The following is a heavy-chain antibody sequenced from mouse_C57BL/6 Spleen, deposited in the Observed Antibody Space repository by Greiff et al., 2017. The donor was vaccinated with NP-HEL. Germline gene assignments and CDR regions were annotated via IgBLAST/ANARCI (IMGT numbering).Heavy chain of an antibody. CDR2: IDPSDSET. J-gene: IGHJ2*01. CDR1: GYTFTSYW. V-gene: IGHV1-52*01. Sequence: QVQLKQPGAELVRPGSSVKLSCKASGYTFTSYWMHWVKQRPIQGLEWIGNIDPSDSETHYNQKFKDKATLTVDKSSSTAYMQLSSLTSEDSAVYYCARLGDSYYFDYWGQGTTLTVSS. CDR3: ARLGDSYYFDY.